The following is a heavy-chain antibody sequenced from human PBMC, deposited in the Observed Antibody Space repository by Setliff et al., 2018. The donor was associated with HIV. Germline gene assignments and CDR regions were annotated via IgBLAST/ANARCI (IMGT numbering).Heavy chain of an antibody. D-gene: IGHD4-17*01. CDR1: GFTFSSYN. CDR3: ARAYDDYDSDLDY. J-gene: IGHJ4*02. V-gene: IGHV3-21*01. Sequence: GGSLRLSCAASGFTFSSYNMNWVRQAPGKGLEWVSSISSSSSYIYYADSVKGRFTISRDNAKNSLCLQMNSLRAEDTAVYYCARAYDDYDSDLDYWGQGTLVTVSS. CDR2: ISSSSSYI.